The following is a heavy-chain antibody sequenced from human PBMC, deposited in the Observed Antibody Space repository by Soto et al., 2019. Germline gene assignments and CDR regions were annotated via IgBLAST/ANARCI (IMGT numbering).Heavy chain of an antibody. CDR2: ISYDGSNK. V-gene: IGHV3-30*18. Sequence: QVQLVESGGGVVQPGRSLRLSCAASGFTFSSYGMHWVRQAPGKGLEWVAVISYDGSNKYYADSVKGRFTISRDNSKNTLYLQMNSLRAEDTAVYYCAKVQQLVPFRFRYYYYYGMDVWGQGTTVTVSS. CDR3: AKVQQLVPFRFRYYYYYGMDV. CDR1: GFTFSSYG. J-gene: IGHJ6*02. D-gene: IGHD6-6*01.